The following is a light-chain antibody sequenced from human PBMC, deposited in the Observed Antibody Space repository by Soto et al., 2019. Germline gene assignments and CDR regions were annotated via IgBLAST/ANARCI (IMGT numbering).Light chain of an antibody. CDR2: AAS. Sequence: DIQMTQSPSSLSASVGDRVTITCRASHNIVNYLNWYQRKPGKAPKLLIYAASNLQSGVPSRFSGSGSGTDFTLTISSLQPEDFATFYCQPSYSVPLTFGGGTKVDIK. J-gene: IGKJ4*01. V-gene: IGKV1-39*01. CDR1: HNIVNY. CDR3: QPSYSVPLT.